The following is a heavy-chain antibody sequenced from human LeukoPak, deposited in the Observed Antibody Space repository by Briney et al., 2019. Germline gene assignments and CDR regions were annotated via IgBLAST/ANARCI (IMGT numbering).Heavy chain of an antibody. D-gene: IGHD6-19*01. V-gene: IGHV5-51*01. Sequence: GESLKISCKGSGYSFTSYWIGWVRRMPGKGLEWMGIIYPGDSDTRYSPSFQGQVTISVDKSTSTASLQWSSLKASDTAMYYCATHSRSSASNYWGQGTLVTVSS. CDR1: GYSFTSYW. CDR2: IYPGDSDT. CDR3: ATHSRSSASNY. J-gene: IGHJ4*02.